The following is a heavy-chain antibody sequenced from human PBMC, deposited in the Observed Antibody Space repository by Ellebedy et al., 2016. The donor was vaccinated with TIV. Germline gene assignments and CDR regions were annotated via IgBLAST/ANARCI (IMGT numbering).Heavy chain of an antibody. V-gene: IGHV3-7*01. CDR2: IKQDGSEK. J-gene: IGHJ4*02. CDR3: AGSSSWYPSADY. CDR1: GFTFSSYW. Sequence: GGSLRLSXAASGFTFSSYWMSWVRQAPGTGLECVANIKQDGSEKFYVDSVKGRFTISRDNAKNSLYLQMNSLRAEDTAVYYCAGSSSWYPSADYWGQGTLVTVSS. D-gene: IGHD6-13*01.